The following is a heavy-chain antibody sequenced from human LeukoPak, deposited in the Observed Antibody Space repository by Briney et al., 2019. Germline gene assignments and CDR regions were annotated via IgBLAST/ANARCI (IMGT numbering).Heavy chain of an antibody. CDR2: ISSGGTTK. V-gene: IGHV3-48*03. D-gene: IGHD3-22*01. J-gene: IGHJ4*02. CDR3: ARGADYYDSSGYYRLFDY. CDR1: GFTFSSYE. Sequence: GGSLRLSCEGSGFTFSSYEMNWVRQAPGKGLEWVSYISSGGTTKQYADSVKGRFTISRDNAKNTLYLQMNSLRAEDTAVYYCARGADYYDSSGYYRLFDYWGQGTLVTVSS.